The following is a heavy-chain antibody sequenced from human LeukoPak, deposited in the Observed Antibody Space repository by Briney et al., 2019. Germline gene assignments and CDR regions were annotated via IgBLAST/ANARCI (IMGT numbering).Heavy chain of an antibody. CDR1: GFTFSSYA. J-gene: IGHJ3*02. CDR2: ISSNGGST. D-gene: IGHD3-22*01. CDR3: ASAYYYDSSGYLRPDAFDI. V-gene: IGHV3-64*01. Sequence: GGSLRLSCAASGFTFSSYAMHWVRQAPGKGLEYVSAISSNGGSTYYANSVKGRFTISRDNSKNTLYLQMGSLRAEDMAVYYCASAYYYDSSGYLRPDAFDIWGQGTMVTVSS.